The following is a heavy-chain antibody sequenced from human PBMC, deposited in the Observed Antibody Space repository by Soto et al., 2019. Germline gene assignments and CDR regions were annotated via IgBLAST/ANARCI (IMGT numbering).Heavy chain of an antibody. V-gene: IGHV3-23*01. CDR3: AKDKDGSSGWYLMGVRGS. D-gene: IGHD6-19*01. J-gene: IGHJ4*02. Sequence: GGSLRLSCAASGFTFSSYAMSWVRQAPGKGLEWVSAISGSGGSTYYADSVKGRFTISRDNSKNTLYLQMNSLRAEDTAVYYCAKDKDGSSGWYLMGVRGSWGQGTLVTVSS. CDR1: GFTFSSYA. CDR2: ISGSGGST.